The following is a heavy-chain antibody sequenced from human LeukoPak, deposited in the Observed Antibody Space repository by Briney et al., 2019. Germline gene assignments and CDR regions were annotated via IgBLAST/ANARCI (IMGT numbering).Heavy chain of an antibody. D-gene: IGHD6-13*01. CDR3: ARVPLRGQQLVRDY. Sequence: PSQTLSLTCAVSGGSISSGGYSWSWIRQPPGKGLEWIGYIYHSGSTYYNPSLKSRVTISVDTSKNQFSLKLSSVTAADTAVYYCARVPLRGQQLVRDYWGQGTLVTVSS. V-gene: IGHV4-30-2*01. CDR2: IYHSGST. J-gene: IGHJ4*02. CDR1: GGSISSGGYS.